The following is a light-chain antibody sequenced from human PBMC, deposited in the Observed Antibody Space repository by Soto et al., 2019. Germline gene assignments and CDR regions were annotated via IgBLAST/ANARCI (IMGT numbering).Light chain of an antibody. CDR1: NSNIGSST. CDR2: RNN. CDR3: AAWDDSLNGLA. V-gene: IGLV1-44*01. J-gene: IGLJ2*01. Sequence: QSVLTQPPSMSGTPGQRVTISCSGSNSNIGSSTVNWYQQFPGTAPKLLISRNNQRPFGVPDRFSGSKSGSSASLDISGLQSEDEADYYCAAWDDSLNGLAFGGGTKLTVL.